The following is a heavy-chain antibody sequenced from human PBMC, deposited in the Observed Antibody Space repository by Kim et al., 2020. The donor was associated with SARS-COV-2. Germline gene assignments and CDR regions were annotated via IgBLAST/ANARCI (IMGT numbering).Heavy chain of an antibody. Sequence: GGSLRLSCAVSGFTFSTSAMSWVRQAPGKGLEWVSGFCGTGGTTYYADSVKGRFSTSRDNSKNTLYLQMNDLRAEGTAVYYCAKDRAGYSYGYDAFDLWGQGTMVTVSS. D-gene: IGHD5-18*01. CDR1: GFTFSTSA. V-gene: IGHV3-23*01. CDR3: AKDRAGYSYGYDAFDL. CDR2: FCGTGGTT. J-gene: IGHJ3*01.